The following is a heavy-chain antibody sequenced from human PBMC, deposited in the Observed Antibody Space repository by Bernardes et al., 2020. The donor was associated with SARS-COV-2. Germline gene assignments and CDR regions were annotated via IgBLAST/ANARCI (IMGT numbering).Heavy chain of an antibody. CDR2: ISSNGGST. J-gene: IGHJ5*02. D-gene: IGHD3-10*01. CDR1: GFTFSSYA. Sequence: GSLRLSCSASGFTFSSYAMHWVRQAPGKGLEYVSAISSNGGSTYYADSVKGRFTISRDNSKNTLYLQMSSLRAEDTAVYYCVKEAVLLWFGELLSGWFDPWGQGTLVTVSS. CDR3: VKEAVLLWFGELLSGWFDP. V-gene: IGHV3-64D*06.